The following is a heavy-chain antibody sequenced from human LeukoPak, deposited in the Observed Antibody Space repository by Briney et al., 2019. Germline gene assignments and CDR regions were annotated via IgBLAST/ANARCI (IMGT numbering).Heavy chain of an antibody. J-gene: IGHJ4*02. CDR2: ISGDGGRT. Sequence: GGSLRLPCAASGFIFDDYAMHWVRQVPGKGLEWVSLISGDGGRTFYEDSVKGRFTVSRDNSKNLMYLQMSGLRTEDTALYYCAKDRYCSGGTCSGGFDYWGQGTLVTVSS. V-gene: IGHV3-43*02. CDR3: AKDRYCSGGTCSGGFDY. CDR1: GFIFDDYA. D-gene: IGHD2-15*01.